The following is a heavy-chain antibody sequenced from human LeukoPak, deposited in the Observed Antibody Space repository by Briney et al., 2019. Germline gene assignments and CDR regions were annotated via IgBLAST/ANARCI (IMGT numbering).Heavy chain of an antibody. V-gene: IGHV3-21*01. J-gene: IGHJ6*03. Sequence: PGGSLRLSCAASGFTFSSYSMNWVRQAPGKGLEWVSFISTGSSNIHNADSVKGRFTISRDNAKNSLYLQMNSLRAEDTAVYYCAREGGYCSSTSCQNYCYYYYMDVWGKGTTVTVSS. CDR3: AREGGYCSSTSCQNYCYYYYMDV. CDR2: ISTGSSNI. D-gene: IGHD2-2*01. CDR1: GFTFSSYS.